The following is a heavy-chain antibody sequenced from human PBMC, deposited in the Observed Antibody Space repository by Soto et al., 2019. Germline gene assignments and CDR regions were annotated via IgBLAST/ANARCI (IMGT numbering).Heavy chain of an antibody. CDR2: ISAYNGDT. D-gene: IGHD2-15*01. J-gene: IGHJ5*02. V-gene: IGHV1-18*01. CDR3: ARSGLPDPVVVVGHTPFDP. Sequence: QVQLVQSGAEVKKPGASVKVSCKASGYTFTNYDINWVRQAPGQGLEGMGWISAYNGDTNYAQKLQGRVTMTTDTSTSNAYMEVSSLRSDDTAVYYCARSGLPDPVVVVGHTPFDPWGQGTLVTVSS. CDR1: GYTFTNYD.